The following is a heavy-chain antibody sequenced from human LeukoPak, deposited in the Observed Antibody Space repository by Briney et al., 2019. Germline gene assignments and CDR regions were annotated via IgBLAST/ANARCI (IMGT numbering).Heavy chain of an antibody. D-gene: IGHD6-6*01. V-gene: IGHV3-21*01. J-gene: IGHJ4*02. CDR3: ARDQVSSSSTIAH. Sequence: GGSLRLSCAASGFTFSSYSMNWVRQAPGKGLEWVSSISSSSSYIYYADSVKGRFTISRDNAKNSLYLQMNSLRAEDTAVYYGARDQVSSSSTIAHWGQGTLVTVSS. CDR2: ISSSSSYI. CDR1: GFTFSSYS.